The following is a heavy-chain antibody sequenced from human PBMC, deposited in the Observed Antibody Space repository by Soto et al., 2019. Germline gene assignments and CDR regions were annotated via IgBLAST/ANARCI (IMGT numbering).Heavy chain of an antibody. Sequence: SVKVSCKASGGTFSSYAISWVRQAPGQGLEWMGGIIPIFGTANYAQKFQGRVTITADESTSTAYMELSSLRSEDTAVYYCARKGGYSGYDLYCYYYGMDVWGQGTTGTVSS. V-gene: IGHV1-69*13. CDR2: IIPIFGTA. CDR3: ARKGGYSGYDLYCYYYGMDV. CDR1: GGTFSSYA. D-gene: IGHD5-12*01. J-gene: IGHJ6*02.